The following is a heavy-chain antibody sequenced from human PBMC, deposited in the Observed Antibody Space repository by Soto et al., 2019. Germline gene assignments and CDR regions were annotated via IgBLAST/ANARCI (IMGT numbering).Heavy chain of an antibody. CDR3: ARGDGGIAAAGPRYYYYGMDV. J-gene: IGHJ6*01. Sequence: ASVKVSCKASGYTFTSYYMHCVRQAPGQGLEWMGIINPSGGSTSYAQKFQGRVTMTRDTSTSTVYMELSSLRSEDTAVYYCARGDGGIAAAGPRYYYYGMDVWGQGTTVTVSS. CDR2: INPSGGST. D-gene: IGHD6-13*01. CDR1: GYTFTSYY. V-gene: IGHV1-46*01.